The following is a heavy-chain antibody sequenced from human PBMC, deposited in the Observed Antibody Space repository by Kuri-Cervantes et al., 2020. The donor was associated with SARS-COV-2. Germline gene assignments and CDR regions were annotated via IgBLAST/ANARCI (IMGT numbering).Heavy chain of an antibody. CDR2: IYPGDSDT. D-gene: IGHD3-3*01. J-gene: IGHJ3*02. CDR3: ARHVGTIFGVVTAPDAFDI. Sequence: GGSLRLSCKGSGYSFTSYWIGWVRQMPGKGLEWMGIIYPGDSDTRYSPSFQGRVTISADKYISTAYLQWSSLKASDTAMYYCARHVGTIFGVVTAPDAFDIWGQGTMVTVSS. CDR1: GYSFTSYW. V-gene: IGHV5-51*01.